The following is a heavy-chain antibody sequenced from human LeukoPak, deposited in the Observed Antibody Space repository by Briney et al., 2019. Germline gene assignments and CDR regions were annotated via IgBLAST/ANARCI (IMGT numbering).Heavy chain of an antibody. CDR3: ARDSAAGSYYYYTDV. D-gene: IGHD1-1*01. CDR1: GGSISSGSYY. Sequence: SQTLSLTCTVSGGSISSGSYYWSWIRQPAGKGLEWIGRIYSSGSTNYNPSLKSRVTISLGTSKNQFSLKLSSVTAADTAVYYCARDSAAGSYYYYTDVWGKGTTVTISS. CDR2: IYSSGST. J-gene: IGHJ6*03. V-gene: IGHV4-61*02.